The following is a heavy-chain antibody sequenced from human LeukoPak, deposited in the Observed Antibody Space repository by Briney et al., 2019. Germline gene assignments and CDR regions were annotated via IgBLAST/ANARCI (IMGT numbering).Heavy chain of an antibody. Sequence: SETLSLTCTVSGDSISNYYWSWIRQPPGKGLEWIGYIYYSGSTNYNPSLKSRVTTSRDTSKNQFSLKLSSVTAADTAVYYCVRASVHSGGAFDIWGQGTVVTVSS. CDR3: VRASVHSGGAFDI. D-gene: IGHD2-15*01. J-gene: IGHJ3*02. V-gene: IGHV4-59*01. CDR2: IYYSGST. CDR1: GDSISNYY.